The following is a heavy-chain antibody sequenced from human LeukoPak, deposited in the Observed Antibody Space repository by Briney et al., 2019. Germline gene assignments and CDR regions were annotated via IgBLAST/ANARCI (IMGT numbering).Heavy chain of an antibody. D-gene: IGHD3-9*01. J-gene: IGHJ4*02. CDR1: GFTFGDYA. Sequence: GGSLRLSCTASGFTFGDYAMSWVRQAPGKGLEWVGFIRSKAYGGTTEYAASVKGRFTISRDDSKSIAYLQMNSLKTEDTAVYYFTKGVRHVLQFFDCFLSYYFDYGGQEPLVPVPS. V-gene: IGHV3-49*04. CDR2: IRSKAYGGTT. CDR3: TKGVRHVLQFFDCFLSYYFDY.